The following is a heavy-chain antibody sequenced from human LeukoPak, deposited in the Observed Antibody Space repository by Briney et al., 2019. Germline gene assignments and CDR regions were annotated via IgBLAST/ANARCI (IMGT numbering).Heavy chain of an antibody. J-gene: IGHJ6*03. CDR3: ARGNPLWFGEGFYYYMDV. CDR1: VESFSGHS. V-gene: IGHV4-34*01. Sequence: SETLSLTCAVYVESFSGHSWNWIRQPPGKGPEWIGEINHSGSTNYNPSLKSRVTISVDTSKNQFSLRLSSVTAADTAVYYCARGNPLWFGEGFYYYMDVWGKGTTVTVSS. CDR2: INHSGST. D-gene: IGHD3-10*01.